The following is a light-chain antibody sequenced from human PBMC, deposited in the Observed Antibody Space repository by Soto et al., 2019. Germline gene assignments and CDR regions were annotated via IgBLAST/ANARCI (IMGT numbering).Light chain of an antibody. CDR1: QSVLYSSNNKNY. J-gene: IGKJ5*01. CDR2: WAS. V-gene: IGKV4-1*01. Sequence: DIVMTQSPDSLAVSLGERATINCKSSQSVLYSSNNKNYLAWYQQKPGQPPKLLIYWASTRESGVPDRFSGSGSGTDFTLTISSLQAEDVAVYYCQQYYSTLAFGKGKRLEIK. CDR3: QQYYSTLA.